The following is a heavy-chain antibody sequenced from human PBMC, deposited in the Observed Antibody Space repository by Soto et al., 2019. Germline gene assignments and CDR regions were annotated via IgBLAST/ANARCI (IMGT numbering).Heavy chain of an antibody. CDR1: GYTFTSYA. CDR3: ARDWHAFDI. Sequence: QVQLVQSGAEEKKPGASVKVSCKASGYTFTSYAMHWVRQAPGQRLEWMGWINAGNGNTKYSQKFQGRDTFTRDTAASTAYMELSSMRSEDTAMYYCARDWHAFDIWGQGTMVTVSS. J-gene: IGHJ3*02. V-gene: IGHV1-3*05. CDR2: INAGNGNT.